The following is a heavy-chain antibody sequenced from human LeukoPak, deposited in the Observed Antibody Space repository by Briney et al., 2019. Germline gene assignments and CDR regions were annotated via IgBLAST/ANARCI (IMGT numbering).Heavy chain of an antibody. CDR3: AKEDIRGYSYGDIDY. V-gene: IGHV3-23*01. CDR2: ISGSGGST. Sequence: GGSLRLSCAASGFTFSSYAMSWVRQAPGKGLEWVSAISGSGGSTYYADSVKGRFTISRDNSKNTLYLQMNSLRAEDTAVCYCAKEDIRGYSYGDIDYWGQGTLVTVSS. D-gene: IGHD5-18*01. J-gene: IGHJ4*02. CDR1: GFTFSSYA.